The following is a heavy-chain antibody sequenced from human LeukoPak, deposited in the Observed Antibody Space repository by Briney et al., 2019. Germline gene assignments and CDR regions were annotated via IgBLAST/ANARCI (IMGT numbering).Heavy chain of an antibody. CDR2: IYYSGST. CDR3: AGGYSSSWYPFDP. J-gene: IGHJ5*02. CDR1: GGSISSYY. Sequence: SSETLSLTCTVSGGSISSYYWSWIRQPPGKGLEWIGYIYYSGSTNYNPSLKSRVTISVDTSKNQFPLKLSSVTAADTAAYYCAGGYSSSWYPFDPWGQGTRVTVSS. D-gene: IGHD6-13*01. V-gene: IGHV4-59*01.